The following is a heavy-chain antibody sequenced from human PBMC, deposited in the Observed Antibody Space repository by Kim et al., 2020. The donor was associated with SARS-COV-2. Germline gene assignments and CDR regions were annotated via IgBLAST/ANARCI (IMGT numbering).Heavy chain of an antibody. Sequence: GGSLRLSCAASGFTFSTYALSWVRLAPGKGLEWVSAISGSTTYTYYADSVSGRFTISRDNSSNTLYLQMNSLTAEDTALYYCARADRGCYYFGMVAWG. D-gene: IGHD6-6*01. CDR1: GFTFSTYA. CDR3: ARADRGCYYFGMVA. CDR2: ISGSTTYT. J-gene: IGHJ6*02. V-gene: IGHV3-23*01.